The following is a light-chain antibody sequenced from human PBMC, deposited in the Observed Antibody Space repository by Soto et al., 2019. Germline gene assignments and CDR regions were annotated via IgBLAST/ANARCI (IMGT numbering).Light chain of an antibody. V-gene: IGKV3-20*01. Sequence: ELVWTESPGTLSLTPGERATLSCRASQSVSSNYLAWYQQKPGQAPRLLIYGASDRATGIPDRFSGSGSGTDFTLTINRLEPEDFAVYYCQQYGSSPPSWTFGQGTKVEIK. J-gene: IGKJ1*01. CDR1: QSVSSNY. CDR3: QQYGSSPPSWT. CDR2: GAS.